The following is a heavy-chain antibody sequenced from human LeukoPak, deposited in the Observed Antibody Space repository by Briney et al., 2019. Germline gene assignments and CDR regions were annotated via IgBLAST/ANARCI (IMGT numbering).Heavy chain of an antibody. CDR1: GFTVSDNY. CDR2: MYSRGDT. CDR3: ARDAPQVPAAGVLAS. V-gene: IGHV3-53*01. D-gene: IGHD6-13*01. Sequence: SGGSLRLSCAASGFTVSDNYMSWVRQAPGKGLEWVSVMYSRGDTYYADSVKGRFTFSRDISKNTLYLQMNGLRTEDTAMYYCARDAPQVPAAGVLASWGQGTLVTVSS. J-gene: IGHJ5*02.